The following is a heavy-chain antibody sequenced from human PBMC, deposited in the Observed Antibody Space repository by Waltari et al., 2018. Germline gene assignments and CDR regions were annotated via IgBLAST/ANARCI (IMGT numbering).Heavy chain of an antibody. Sequence: QVQLQESGLGLVKPSETLSLTCTVSGGSISSYYWSWIRQPPGKGLEWIGYIYYSGSTNYNPSLKSRVTISVDTSKNQFSLKLSSVTAADTAVYYCARGETGDCLDYWGQGTLVTVSS. CDR3: ARGETGDCLDY. J-gene: IGHJ4*02. CDR1: GGSISSYY. V-gene: IGHV4-59*01. D-gene: IGHD7-27*01. CDR2: IYYSGST.